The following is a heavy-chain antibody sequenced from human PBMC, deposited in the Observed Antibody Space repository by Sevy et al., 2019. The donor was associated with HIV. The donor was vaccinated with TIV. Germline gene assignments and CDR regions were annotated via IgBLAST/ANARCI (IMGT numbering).Heavy chain of an antibody. CDR3: VKSARHCSSTSCTLVLLWFGPFDY. CDR1: GFTFSSYA. CDR2: ISSNGGST. Sequence: GGSLRLSCSASGFTFSSYAMHWVRQAPGKGLEYVSAISSNGGSTYYADSGKGRFTISRDNSKNTLYLQMRSLRTEDSAVYYCVKSARHCSSTSCTLVLLWFGPFDYWGQGTLVTVSS. J-gene: IGHJ4*02. V-gene: IGHV3-64D*06. D-gene: IGHD2-2*01.